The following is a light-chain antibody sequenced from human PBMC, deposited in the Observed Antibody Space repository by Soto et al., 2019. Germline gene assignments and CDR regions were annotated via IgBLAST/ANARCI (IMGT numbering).Light chain of an antibody. CDR3: QQRGDWPLT. Sequence: GDTVPITCRASQSITASLAWYQHKPGEAPKLLIYDVSSLESGVPSRFSGSGSGTDFTLTISNLEPEDFAVYYCQQRGDWPLTFGGGTKVDIK. CDR1: QSITAS. V-gene: IGKV1-5*01. CDR2: DVS. J-gene: IGKJ4*01.